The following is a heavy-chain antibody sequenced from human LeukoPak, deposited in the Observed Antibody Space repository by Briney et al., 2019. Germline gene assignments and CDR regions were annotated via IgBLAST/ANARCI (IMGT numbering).Heavy chain of an antibody. V-gene: IGHV4-59*08. Sequence: SETLSLTCTVSGGSISSYYWSWIRQPPGKGLEWIGYIYYSGSTNYNPSLKSRVTISVDTSKNQFSLKLSSVTAADTAVYYCARRNSVGATEDFDYWGQGTLVTVSS. D-gene: IGHD1-26*01. J-gene: IGHJ4*02. CDR2: IYYSGST. CDR3: ARRNSVGATEDFDY. CDR1: GGSISSYY.